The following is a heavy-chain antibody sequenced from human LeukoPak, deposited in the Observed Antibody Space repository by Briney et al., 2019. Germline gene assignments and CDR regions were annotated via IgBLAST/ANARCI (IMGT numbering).Heavy chain of an antibody. J-gene: IGHJ4*02. CDR2: ISGSGGST. D-gene: IGHD4-17*01. CDR1: GFTFSSYG. Sequence: GGSLRLSCAASGFTFSSYGMSWVRQAPGKGLEWVSGISGSGGSTFYADSVKGRFTISRDNSKNTLYLQMNSLRAEDTAVYYCAKVSNYGDYFDYWGQGNLVTVSS. V-gene: IGHV3-23*01. CDR3: AKVSNYGDYFDY.